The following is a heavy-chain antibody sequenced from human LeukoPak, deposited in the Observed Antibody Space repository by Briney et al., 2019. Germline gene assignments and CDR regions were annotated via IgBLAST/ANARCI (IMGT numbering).Heavy chain of an antibody. CDR3: TTEGGYDFWSGYWGYYYYYMDV. CDR1: GFTFSNAW. J-gene: IGHJ6*03. D-gene: IGHD3-3*01. V-gene: IGHV3-15*01. Sequence: GGSLRLSCAASGFTFSNAWMSWVRQAPGKGLEWVGCIKSKTDGGTTDYAAPVKGRFTISRDDSKNTLYLQMNSLKTEDTAVYYCTTEGGYDFWSGYWGYYYYYMDVWGKGTTVTVSS. CDR2: IKSKTDGGTT.